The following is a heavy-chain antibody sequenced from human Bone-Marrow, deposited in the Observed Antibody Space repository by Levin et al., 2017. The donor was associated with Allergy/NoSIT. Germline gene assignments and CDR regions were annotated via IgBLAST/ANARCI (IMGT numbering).Heavy chain of an antibody. J-gene: IGHJ4*02. D-gene: IGHD3-10*01. V-gene: IGHV3-20*04. CDR3: ARGGGPGSGSYHDY. CDR2: INWNGGST. CDR1: GFTFDDYG. Sequence: GASVKVSCAASGFTFDDYGMNWVRQLPGKGLEWVSGINWNGGSTGYADSVKGRFTISRDNAKTSLYLEMNSLRAEDTALYYCARGGGPGSGSYHDYWGQGTLVTVSS.